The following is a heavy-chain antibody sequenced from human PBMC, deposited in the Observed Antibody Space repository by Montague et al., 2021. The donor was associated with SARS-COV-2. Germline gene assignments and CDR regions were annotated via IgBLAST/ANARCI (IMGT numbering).Heavy chain of an antibody. Sequence: SETLSLTCSVSGGSISGYFWSWIRQPAGKGLEWIGRIYPSGGIFDSGRTNYHPSLEGRVTVSIDTSRNQFSLSLNSVTAADTAVYFCSRDSDFSSWHEAEDYFAYGGQGILVAVSS. CDR1: GGSISGYF. J-gene: IGHJ4*02. CDR3: SRDSDFSSWHEAEDYFAY. CDR2: IYPSGGIFDSGRT. D-gene: IGHD6-13*01. V-gene: IGHV4-4*07.